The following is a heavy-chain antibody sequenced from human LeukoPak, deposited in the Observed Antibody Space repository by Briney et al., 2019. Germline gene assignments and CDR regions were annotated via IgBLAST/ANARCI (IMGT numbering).Heavy chain of an antibody. CDR1: GGSISSPTYY. CDR2: IYYSGST. J-gene: IGHJ4*02. CDR3: AARLHSSSWYFDY. D-gene: IGHD6-13*01. V-gene: IGHV4-39*07. Sequence: SETLSLTCTVSGGSISSPTYYWGWIRQPPGKGLEWIGSIYYSGSTYYNSSLKSRVTISVDTSETQFSLKLNSVTAADTAVYYCAARLHSSSWYFDYWGQGTLVTVSS.